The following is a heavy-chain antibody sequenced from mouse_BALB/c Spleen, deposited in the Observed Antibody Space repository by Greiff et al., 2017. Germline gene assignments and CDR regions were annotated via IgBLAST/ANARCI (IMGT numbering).Heavy chain of an antibody. Sequence: EVHLVESGPGLVKPSQSLSLTCSVTGYSITSGYYWNWIRQFPGNKLEWMGYISYDGSNNYNPSLKNRISITRDTSKNQFFLKLNSVTTEDTATYYCARDGNYKAMDYWGQGTSVTVSS. V-gene: IGHV3-6*02. CDR2: ISYDGSN. J-gene: IGHJ4*01. CDR1: GYSITSGYY. CDR3: ARDGNYKAMDY. D-gene: IGHD2-1*01.